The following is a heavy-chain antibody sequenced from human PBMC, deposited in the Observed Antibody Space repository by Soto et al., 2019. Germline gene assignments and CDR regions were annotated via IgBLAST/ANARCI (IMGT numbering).Heavy chain of an antibody. CDR1: RFTFGGYA. Sequence: PGGSLRLSCSASRFTFGGYAMSWVRQAPGKGLEWASGITGNAANTVYADSVKGRFTISRDNSKNALYLQLNSLRAEDTAVYFCAXAARDCGGDCYSSYFDSWGQGALVTVSS. J-gene: IGHJ4*02. CDR3: AXAARDCGGDCYSSYFDS. CDR2: ITGNAANT. V-gene: IGHV3-23*01. D-gene: IGHD2-21*02.